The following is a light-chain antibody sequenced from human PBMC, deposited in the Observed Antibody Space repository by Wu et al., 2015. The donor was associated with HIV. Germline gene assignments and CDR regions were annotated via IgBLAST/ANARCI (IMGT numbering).Light chain of an antibody. J-gene: IGKJ1*01. V-gene: IGKV1-39*01. CDR1: QNIRNY. CDR2: AAS. CDR3: QQTYSTPAWT. Sequence: IQMTQSPSSLSASVGDRVTITCRASQNIRNYLNWYQQKPGKAPKLLISAASSLQGGVSSRFSDSGSGTHFTLTISSLQPEDFATYHCQQTYSTPAWTFGQGTKVEI.